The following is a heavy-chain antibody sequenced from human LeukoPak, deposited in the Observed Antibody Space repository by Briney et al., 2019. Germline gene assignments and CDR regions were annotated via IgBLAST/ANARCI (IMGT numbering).Heavy chain of an antibody. CDR1: GFTFSSYG. Sequence: GGSLHLSCAASGFTFSSYGMHWVRRAPGKGLEWVSYISSSGSTIYYADSVKGRFTISRDNAKNSLYLQMNSLRAEDTAVYYCARDSGDGYPDYWGQGTLVTVSS. D-gene: IGHD5-24*01. CDR3: ARDSGDGYPDY. J-gene: IGHJ4*02. CDR2: ISSSGSTI. V-gene: IGHV3-48*04.